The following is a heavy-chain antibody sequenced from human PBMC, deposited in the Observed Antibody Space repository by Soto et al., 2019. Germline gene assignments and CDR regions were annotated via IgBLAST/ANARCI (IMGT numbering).Heavy chain of an antibody. D-gene: IGHD3-3*02. CDR1: GFTFSTYW. Sequence: EVHLVESGGGLVQPGGSLRLSCAASGFTFSTYWVHWVRQAPGKGLVWVSRINADGTTTTYADSVKGRFTISRDNAKTTLYLQMNSLRAEDTAVYFCATVATHSYNWVDPWGQGTLVTISS. CDR3: ATVATHSYNWVDP. CDR2: INADGTTT. V-gene: IGHV3-74*01. J-gene: IGHJ5*02.